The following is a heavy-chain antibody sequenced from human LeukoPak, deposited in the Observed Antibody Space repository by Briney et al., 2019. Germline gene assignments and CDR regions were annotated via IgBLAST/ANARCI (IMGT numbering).Heavy chain of an antibody. Sequence: SETLSLTCAVYGGSFSGYYLSWIRQPPGKGLEWIGEINHSGSTNYNPSLKSRVTISVDTSKNQFSLKLSSVTAADTAVYYCARAWAVAGKPRLDYWGQGTLVTVSS. CDR2: INHSGST. J-gene: IGHJ4*02. CDR3: ARAWAVAGKPRLDY. CDR1: GGSFSGYY. V-gene: IGHV4-34*01. D-gene: IGHD6-19*01.